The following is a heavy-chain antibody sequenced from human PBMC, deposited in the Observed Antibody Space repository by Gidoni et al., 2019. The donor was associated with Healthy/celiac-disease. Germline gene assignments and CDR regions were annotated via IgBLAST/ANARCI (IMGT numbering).Heavy chain of an antibody. Sequence: QVPLVESGVGVVQPGWSLTLSCSASGFTFSSYDMHWVRQAPGKGLEWVAVISYDGSNKYYADSVKGRFTISRDNSKNTLYLQMNSLRAEDTAVYYCARPTGYSYGLANFWGQGTLVTVSS. CDR3: ARPTGYSYGLANF. V-gene: IGHV3-30-3*01. CDR2: ISYDGSNK. D-gene: IGHD5-18*01. CDR1: GFTFSSYD. J-gene: IGHJ4*02.